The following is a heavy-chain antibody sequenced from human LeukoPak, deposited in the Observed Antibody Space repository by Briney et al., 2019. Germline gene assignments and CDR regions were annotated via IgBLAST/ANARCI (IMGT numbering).Heavy chain of an antibody. D-gene: IGHD6-19*01. CDR3: ARDGVAVAGTPIDY. Sequence: ASVKVPCKASGYTFTSYGVSWVRQAPGQGLEWMGWVSAYNGNTNFAQNFQGRVTMTTDTSTTTAYMELRSLRSDDTAVYYCARDGVAVAGTPIDYWGQGTLVTVSS. V-gene: IGHV1-18*01. CDR2: VSAYNGNT. J-gene: IGHJ4*02. CDR1: GYTFTSYG.